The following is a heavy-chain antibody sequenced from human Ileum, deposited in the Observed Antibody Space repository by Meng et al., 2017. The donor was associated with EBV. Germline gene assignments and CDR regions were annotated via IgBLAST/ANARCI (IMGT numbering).Heavy chain of an antibody. J-gene: IGHJ4*02. CDR2: IYETGST. V-gene: IGHV4-61*03. CDR3: ARQRRRDGYSAQGPLDS. Sequence: QVQLQESGPGLVKSSETLSPTCTVLGISVSGSYYYWSWIRQPPGKEMEWIGYIYETGSTNYNPTLERRVTISKDTSKKYFSLKLTSVTPADTAIYYCARQRRRDGYSAQGPLDSWGQGTLVTVSS. D-gene: IGHD5-24*01. CDR1: GISVSGSYYY.